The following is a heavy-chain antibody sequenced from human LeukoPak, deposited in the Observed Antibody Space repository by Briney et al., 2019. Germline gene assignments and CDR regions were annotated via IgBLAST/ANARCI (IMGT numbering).Heavy chain of an antibody. V-gene: IGHV4-59*01. J-gene: IGHJ4*02. D-gene: IGHD6-13*01. CDR3: ARDARSSSHPDY. CDR2: IYYSGST. CDR1: GGSISSYY. Sequence: SETLSLTCTVSGGSISSYYWSGIRQPPGKGLEWIGYIYYSGSTNYNPSLKSRVTISVDTSKNQFSLKLSSVTAADTAVYYCARDARSSSHPDYWGQGTLVTVSS.